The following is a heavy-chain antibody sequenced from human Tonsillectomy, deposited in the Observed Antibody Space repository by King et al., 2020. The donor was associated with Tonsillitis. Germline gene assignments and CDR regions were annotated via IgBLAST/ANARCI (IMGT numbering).Heavy chain of an antibody. D-gene: IGHD3-22*01. Sequence: VQLVESGGGLVQPGRSLRLSCAASGFTFSDYALHWVRQTPAKGLEGVSGISWKSDSIGYAESVKGRFTISRDDAKNSLYLQMNSLRDEDTGLYYCAKNRHTNGYYALDMWGQGTMVTVAS. CDR2: ISWKSDSI. J-gene: IGHJ3*02. CDR3: AKNRHTNGYYALDM. CDR1: GFTFSDYA. V-gene: IGHV3-9*01.